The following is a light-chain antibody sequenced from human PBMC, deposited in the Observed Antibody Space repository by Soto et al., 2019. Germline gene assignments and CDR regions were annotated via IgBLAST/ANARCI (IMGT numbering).Light chain of an antibody. V-gene: IGLV1-44*01. CDR3: AAWDDSLNGVV. Sequence: QSALTQPPSASGTPGQRVTISCSGSSSNIGSNTVIWYQQLPGTAPKLLIYSNNQRPSGVPDRVSGSKSGTSASLAISGLQSEDEADYYCAAWDDSLNGVVFGRGTKLTVL. CDR2: SNN. J-gene: IGLJ2*01. CDR1: SSNIGSNT.